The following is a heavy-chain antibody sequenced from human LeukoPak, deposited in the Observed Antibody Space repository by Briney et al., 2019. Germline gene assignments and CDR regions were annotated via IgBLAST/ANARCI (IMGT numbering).Heavy chain of an antibody. D-gene: IGHD3-22*01. Sequence: GGSLRLSCAASAFTFDDYGMSWVRQAPGEGLEWFSGINWNGGSTGYADSVKGRFTISRDNAKNSLYLQMNSLRVEDTALYYCARGHYYDSSGNSWAPDYWGQGTLVTVSS. CDR3: ARGHYYDSSGNSWAPDY. J-gene: IGHJ4*02. V-gene: IGHV3-20*04. CDR1: AFTFDDYG. CDR2: INWNGGST.